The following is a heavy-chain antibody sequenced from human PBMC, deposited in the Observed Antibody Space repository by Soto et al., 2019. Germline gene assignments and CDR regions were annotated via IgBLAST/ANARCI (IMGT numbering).Heavy chain of an antibody. Sequence: GASVKVSCKASGYSFTCYDMNWVRQATGQGLEWMGRMNPNSGNTGYAEKFQGRVTMTRNTSISTAYMELSSLRSEDTAVYYCAVYGGNRYWYFDLWGRGTLVTVSS. J-gene: IGHJ2*01. CDR2: MNPNSGNT. V-gene: IGHV1-8*02. D-gene: IGHD4-17*01. CDR1: GYSFTCYD. CDR3: AVYGGNRYWYFDL.